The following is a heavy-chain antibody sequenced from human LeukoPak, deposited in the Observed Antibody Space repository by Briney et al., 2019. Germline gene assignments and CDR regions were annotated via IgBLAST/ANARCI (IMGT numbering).Heavy chain of an antibody. CDR2: ISGSGGDT. CDR3: AKTTAGYSSGRYPGWPVDY. Sequence: GGSLRLSCAASGFTFSSYAIYWFRQAPGKGLEGVSGISGSGGDTYFADSVKGRFTISRDNSKNTVFLQMDSLRAEDTAVYYCAKTTAGYSSGRYPGWPVDYWGQGTLVTVSS. V-gene: IGHV3-23*01. J-gene: IGHJ4*02. CDR1: GFTFSSYA. D-gene: IGHD6-19*01.